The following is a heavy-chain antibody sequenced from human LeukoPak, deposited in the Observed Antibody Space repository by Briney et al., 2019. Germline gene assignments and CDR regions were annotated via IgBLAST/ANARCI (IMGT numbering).Heavy chain of an antibody. V-gene: IGHV1-18*01. CDR3: ASFVGGYSYGFIDY. Sequence: ASVKVSCKASGGTFSSYAISWVRQAPGQGLEWMGWISAYNGNTNYAQKLQGRVTMTTDTSTSTAYMELRSLRSDDTAVYYCASFVGGYSYGFIDYWGQGTLVTASS. CDR1: GGTFSSYA. J-gene: IGHJ4*02. CDR2: ISAYNGNT. D-gene: IGHD5-18*01.